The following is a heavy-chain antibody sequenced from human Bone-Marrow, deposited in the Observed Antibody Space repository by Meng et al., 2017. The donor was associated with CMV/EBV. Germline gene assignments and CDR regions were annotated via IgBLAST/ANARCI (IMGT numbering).Heavy chain of an antibody. V-gene: IGHV1-2*02. Sequence: ASVKVSCKASGYTFTGYYMHWVRQASGQGLEWMGWINPNSGGTNYAQKFQGRVTMTRDTSISTAYMELSRLRSDDTAVYYCAREGRFSITDAFDIWGQGTMVTVSS. CDR2: INPNSGGT. CDR1: GYTFTGYY. CDR3: AREGRFSITDAFDI. D-gene: IGHD3-3*01. J-gene: IGHJ3*02.